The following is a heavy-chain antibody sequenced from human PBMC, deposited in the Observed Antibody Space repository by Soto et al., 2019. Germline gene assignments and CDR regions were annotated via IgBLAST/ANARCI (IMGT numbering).Heavy chain of an antibody. CDR3: ARGYRSSSGYYYYYMDV. J-gene: IGHJ6*03. D-gene: IGHD6-13*01. CDR2: IWYDGSNK. CDR1: GFTFSSYG. Sequence: QVQLVESGGGVVQPGRSLRLSCAASGFTFSSYGMHWVHQAPGKGLEWVAVIWYDGSNKYYADSVKGRFTISRDNSKNTLYLQMNSPRAEDTAVYYCARGYRSSSGYYYYYMDVWGKGTTVTVSS. V-gene: IGHV3-33*01.